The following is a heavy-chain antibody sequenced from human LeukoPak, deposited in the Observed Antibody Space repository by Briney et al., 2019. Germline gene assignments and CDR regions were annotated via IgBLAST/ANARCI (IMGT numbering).Heavy chain of an antibody. CDR3: ARAHTHGAYCGGDCYSPDSDY. Sequence: ASVKVSCKASGYAFTSYGISWVRQAPGQGLEWMGWISAYNGNTNYAQKLQGRVTMTTDTSTSTAYMELRSLRSDDTAVYYCARAHTHGAYCGGDCYSPDSDYWGQGTLVTVSS. CDR1: GYAFTSYG. V-gene: IGHV1-18*01. D-gene: IGHD2-21*02. J-gene: IGHJ4*02. CDR2: ISAYNGNT.